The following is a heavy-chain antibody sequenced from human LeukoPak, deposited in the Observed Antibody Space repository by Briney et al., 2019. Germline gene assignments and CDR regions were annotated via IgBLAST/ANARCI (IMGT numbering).Heavy chain of an antibody. CDR2: ISSSSSYI. CDR3: AKAKGAFCDGACSGRILDH. Sequence: GGSLRLSCAASGFTFSSYGMNWVRQAPGKGLEWVSSISSSSSYIYYADSVKGRFTISRDNAKNTLYLQMNSLRVEDTAIYYCAKAKGAFCDGACSGRILDHWGQGIQVTVSS. V-gene: IGHV3-21*04. D-gene: IGHD2-21*02. CDR1: GFTFSSYG. J-gene: IGHJ4*02.